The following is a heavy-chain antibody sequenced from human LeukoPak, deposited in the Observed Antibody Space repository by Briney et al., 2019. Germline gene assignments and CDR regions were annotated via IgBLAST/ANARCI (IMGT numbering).Heavy chain of an antibody. Sequence: SETLSLTSTVSGGSISSYYWSWIRQPAGKGLEWIGRIYTSGSTNYNPSLKSRVTMSVDTSKNQFSLKLSSVTAADTAVYYCARDRSGYDWAAFDIWGQGTMVTVSS. CDR2: IYTSGST. D-gene: IGHD5-12*01. V-gene: IGHV4-4*07. CDR1: GGSISSYY. CDR3: ARDRSGYDWAAFDI. J-gene: IGHJ3*02.